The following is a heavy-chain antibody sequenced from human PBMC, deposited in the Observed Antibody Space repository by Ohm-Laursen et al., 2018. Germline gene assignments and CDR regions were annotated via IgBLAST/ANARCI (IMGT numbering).Heavy chain of an antibody. CDR1: GFTFSSYS. J-gene: IGHJ4*02. V-gene: IGHV3-21*01. Sequence: SLRLSCAASGFTFSSYSMNWVRQAPGKGLEWVSSISSSSSYIYYAGSVKGRFTISRDNAKNSLYLQMNSLRAEDTAVYYCATVLTLGYWGQGTLVTVSS. D-gene: IGHD2-8*01. CDR2: ISSSSSYI. CDR3: ATVLTLGY.